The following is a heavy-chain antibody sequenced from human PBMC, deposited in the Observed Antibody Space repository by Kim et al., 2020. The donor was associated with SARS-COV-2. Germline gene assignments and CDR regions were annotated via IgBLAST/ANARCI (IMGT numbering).Heavy chain of an antibody. Sequence: SETLSLTCAVYGGSFSGYYWSWIRQPPGKGLEWIGEINHSGSTNYNPSLKSRVTISVDTSKNQFSLKLSSVTAADTAVYYCARAQLIQLWGSVDYWGQGTLVTVSS. CDR1: GGSFSGYY. CDR3: ARAQLIQLWGSVDY. CDR2: INHSGST. V-gene: IGHV4-34*01. J-gene: IGHJ4*02. D-gene: IGHD5-18*01.